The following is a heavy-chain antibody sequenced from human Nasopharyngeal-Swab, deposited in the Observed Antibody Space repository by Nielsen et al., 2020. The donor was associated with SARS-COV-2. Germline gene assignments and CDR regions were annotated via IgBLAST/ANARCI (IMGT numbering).Heavy chain of an antibody. CDR2: ISYDGSNK. D-gene: IGHD3-22*01. V-gene: IGHV3-30*18. J-gene: IGHJ4*02. Sequence: GGSLRLSCAASGFTFGSYGMHWVRQAPGKGLEWVAVISYDGSNKYYADSVKGRFTISRDNSKNTLYLQMNSLRAEDTAVYYCAKDIVRIPTWLSDYWGQGTLVTVSS. CDR1: GFTFGSYG. CDR3: AKDIVRIPTWLSDY.